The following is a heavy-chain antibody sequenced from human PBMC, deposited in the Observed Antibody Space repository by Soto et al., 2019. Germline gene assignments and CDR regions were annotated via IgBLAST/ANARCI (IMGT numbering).Heavy chain of an antibody. V-gene: IGHV1-69*06. CDR2: IIPIFGTA. Sequence: QVQLVQSGAEVKKPGSSVKVSCKASGGTFSSYAISWVRQAPGQGLEWMGGIIPIFGTANYAQKFQGRVTITADKSTSTAYMELISLKTEDKAVYYCALPARVAGSYYRYGKAVWGQGTTVTACS. J-gene: IGHJ6*02. CDR1: GGTFSSYA. CDR3: ALPARVAGSYYRYGKAV. D-gene: IGHD6-19*01.